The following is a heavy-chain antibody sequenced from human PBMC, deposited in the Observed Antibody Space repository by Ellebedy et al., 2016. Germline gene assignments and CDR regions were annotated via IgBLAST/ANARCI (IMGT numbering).Heavy chain of an antibody. D-gene: IGHD2-8*02. CDR1: GFTFSSYA. CDR3: AKNILATSPFDM. Sequence: GGSLRLSCAASGFTFSSYAMGWVRQAPGKGLEWVSVISGIGSSTYYADSVKGRFTISRDNSRNTLYLEMNSLRAEDTAVYYCAKNILATSPFDMWGQGTMVTVSS. CDR2: ISGIGSST. J-gene: IGHJ3*02. V-gene: IGHV3-23*01.